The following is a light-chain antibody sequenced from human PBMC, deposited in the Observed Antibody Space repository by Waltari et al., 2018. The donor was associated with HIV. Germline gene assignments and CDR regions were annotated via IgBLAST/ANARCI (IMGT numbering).Light chain of an antibody. CDR2: EVT. CDR3: CSYAGSNTYVV. CDR1: SSDVGSYNL. V-gene: IGLV2-23*02. J-gene: IGLJ2*01. Sequence: QSALTQPASVSGSPGQSITISCTGTSSDVGSYNLVSWYQQHPGKAPKLMIYEVTKRPSGVSNLFSGSKSGNTVSLTISGLQAEDEADYYCCSYAGSNTYVVFGGGTKLTVL.